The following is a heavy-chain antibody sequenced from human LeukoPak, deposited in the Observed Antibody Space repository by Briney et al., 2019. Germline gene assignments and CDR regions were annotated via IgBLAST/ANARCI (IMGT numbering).Heavy chain of an antibody. D-gene: IGHD4-17*01. CDR3: ARGDETYNYGDYHPFDY. CDR2: IYHSGST. CDR1: GGSISSGGYS. J-gene: IGHJ4*02. V-gene: IGHV4-30-2*01. Sequence: PSETLSLTCAVSGGSISSGGYSWSWIRQPPGEGLEWIGYIYHSGSTYYNPSLKSRVTISVDRSNNQFSLKLSSVTAADTAVYYCARGDETYNYGDYHPFDYWGQGTLVTVSS.